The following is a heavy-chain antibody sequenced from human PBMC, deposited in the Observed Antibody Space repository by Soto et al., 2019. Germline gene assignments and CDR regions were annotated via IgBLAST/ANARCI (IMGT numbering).Heavy chain of an antibody. J-gene: IGHJ6*03. CDR1: GGSISSYY. CDR3: ARDFLRPGGSIHYYYMDV. CDR2: IYYSGST. D-gene: IGHD2-2*02. Sequence: SETLSLTCTASGGSISSYYWSWIRQPPGKGLEWIGYIYYSGSTNYNPSLKSRVTISVDTSKNQFSLKLSSVTAADTAVYYCARDFLRPGGSIHYYYMDVWGKGTTVTVSS. V-gene: IGHV4-59*01.